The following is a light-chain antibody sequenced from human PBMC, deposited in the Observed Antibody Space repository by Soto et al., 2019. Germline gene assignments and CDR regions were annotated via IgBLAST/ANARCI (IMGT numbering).Light chain of an antibody. CDR1: QSVSSSY. J-gene: IGKJ2*01. V-gene: IGKV3-20*01. CDR3: QQYGSSPMYT. CDR2: GVS. Sequence: EIVLTQSPGTLSLSPGERATLSCRASQSVSSSYLAWYQQTPGQAPRLLIYGVSSRATGIPDRSSGSGSGTDFTLTISRLEPEDFAVYYCQQYGSSPMYTFGQGTNLEIK.